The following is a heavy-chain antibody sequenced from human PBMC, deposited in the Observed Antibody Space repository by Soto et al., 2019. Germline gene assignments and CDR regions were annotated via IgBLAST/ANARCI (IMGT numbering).Heavy chain of an antibody. V-gene: IGHV4-39*01. CDR2: IYYSGST. CDR3: SGLFDSGSYSNPPKYNWFDP. D-gene: IGHD3-10*01. J-gene: IGHJ5*02. Sequence: QLQLQESGPGLVKPSETLSLTCTVSGGSISSSSYYWGWIHQPPGKGLEWIGSIYYSGSTYYNPSLKSRVTISVDTSKTQFSLKLSSVTAADTAVYYCSGLFDSGSYSNPPKYNWFDPWGQGTLVTVSS. CDR1: GGSISSSSYY.